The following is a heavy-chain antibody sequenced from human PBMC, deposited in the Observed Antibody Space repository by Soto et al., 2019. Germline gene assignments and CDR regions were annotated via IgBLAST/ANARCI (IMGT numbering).Heavy chain of an antibody. Sequence: ASVKVSCKASGYTFTSYYMHWVRQAPGQGLEWMGIINPSGGSTSYAQKFQDRVTMTRDTSTSTVYMELSSLRSEDTAVYYCARVLTYYDFSAPLWGQGTLVTVS. CDR3: ARVLTYYDFSAPL. CDR2: INPSGGST. J-gene: IGHJ4*02. D-gene: IGHD3-3*01. V-gene: IGHV1-46*01. CDR1: GYTFTSYY.